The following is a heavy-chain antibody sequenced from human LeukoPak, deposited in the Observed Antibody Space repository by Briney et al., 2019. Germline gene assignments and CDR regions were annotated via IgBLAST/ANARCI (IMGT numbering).Heavy chain of an antibody. V-gene: IGHV1-69*05. CDR3: ASSIRGVHEYSYGGYFDY. CDR2: IIPIFATA. CDR1: GGTFSSYG. J-gene: IGHJ4*02. Sequence: SVKVSCKTSGGTFSSYGISWVRQAPGQGLEWMGGIIPIFATANYGQKFQGRVTITTDEPTSTAYMELSSLRSEDTAVYYCASSIRGVHEYSYGGYFDYWGQGTLVTVSS. D-gene: IGHD5-18*01.